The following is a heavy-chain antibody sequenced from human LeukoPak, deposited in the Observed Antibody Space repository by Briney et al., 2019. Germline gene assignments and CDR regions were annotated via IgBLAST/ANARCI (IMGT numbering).Heavy chain of an antibody. J-gene: IGHJ4*02. Sequence: PGGSLRLSCAASGFTFSSYGMHWVRQAPGKGLEWVAVISYDGSNKYYADSVKGQFTISRDNSKNTLYLQMNSLRAEDTAVYYCAISTANWASDYWGQGTLVTVSS. V-gene: IGHV3-30*03. CDR3: AISTANWASDY. CDR2: ISYDGSNK. CDR1: GFTFSSYG. D-gene: IGHD7-27*01.